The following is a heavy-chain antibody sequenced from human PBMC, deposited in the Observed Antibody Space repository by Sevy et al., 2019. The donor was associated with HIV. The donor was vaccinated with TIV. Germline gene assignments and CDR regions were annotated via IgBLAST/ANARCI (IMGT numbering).Heavy chain of an antibody. D-gene: IGHD6-19*01. J-gene: IGHJ5*02. CDR3: ARQKKWLVRYNWFDP. CDR1: GGSISSSSYY. V-gene: IGHV4-39*01. CDR2: IYYSGST. Sequence: SETLSLTCTVSGGSISSSSYYWGWIRQPPGKGLEWIGSIYYSGSTYYNPSLKSRVTISVDTSKNQFSLKLSSVTAADTAVYYCARQKKWLVRYNWFDPWGQGTLVTVSS.